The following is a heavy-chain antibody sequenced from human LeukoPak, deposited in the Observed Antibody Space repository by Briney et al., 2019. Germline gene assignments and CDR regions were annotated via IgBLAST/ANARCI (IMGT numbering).Heavy chain of an antibody. CDR2: IYYSENT. D-gene: IGHD3-22*01. CDR1: GVSISSYY. CDR3: AGGNFYDSSGHPYHLHY. J-gene: IGHJ4*02. V-gene: IGHV4-59*01. Sequence: PSETLSLTCTVSGVSISSYYWSWIRQPPGKGLEWIGYIYYSENTNYNSSLKSRVTISEDTSKNQFSLNLTSVTAADTAVYYCAGGNFYDSSGHPYHLHYWCQGTLVTVPS.